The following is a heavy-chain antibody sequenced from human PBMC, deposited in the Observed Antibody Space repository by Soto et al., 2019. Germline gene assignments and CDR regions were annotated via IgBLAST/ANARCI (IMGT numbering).Heavy chain of an antibody. V-gene: IGHV5-51*01. CDR3: STRRYGAYE. D-gene: IGHD3-16*01. Sequence: GESLKISCEGSGYSFTNYWIGWVRQMPGKGLEWVAIIYPGDSQTRYSPSFQGQVTISADMSINTAYLQWSSLKASDTAMYYCSTRRYGAYEWGQGTMVTVSS. CDR2: IYPGDSQT. CDR1: GYSFTNYW. J-gene: IGHJ3*01.